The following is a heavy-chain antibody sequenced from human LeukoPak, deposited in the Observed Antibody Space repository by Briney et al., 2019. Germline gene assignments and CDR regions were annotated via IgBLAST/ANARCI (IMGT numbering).Heavy chain of an antibody. CDR1: GFTFSDYE. Sequence: GGSLRLSCAASGFTFSDYEMHWVRQAPGKGLEWLSYISTSSNTIYYADSVKGRFTISRENSKDTLYLEMSSLRVDDTAVYYCAKMWRVGGVTTLDYWGQGTLVTVDS. V-gene: IGHV3-48*03. J-gene: IGHJ4*02. D-gene: IGHD3-16*01. CDR3: AKMWRVGGVTTLDY. CDR2: ISTSSNTI.